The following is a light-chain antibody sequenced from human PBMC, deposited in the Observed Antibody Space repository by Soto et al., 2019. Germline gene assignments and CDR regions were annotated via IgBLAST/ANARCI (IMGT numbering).Light chain of an antibody. CDR1: QSVLYSSNNKNY. J-gene: IGKJ5*01. CDR2: WAS. V-gene: IGKV4-1*01. CDR3: QQYYSTPSEVT. Sequence: DIVMTQSPDSLAVSLGERATINCKSSQSVLYSSNNKNYLAWYQQKPGQPPKLLIYWASTRESGVPDRFSGSGSGTDFTLTISALQAEDEAVYYCQQYYSTPSEVTFGQGTRLEIK.